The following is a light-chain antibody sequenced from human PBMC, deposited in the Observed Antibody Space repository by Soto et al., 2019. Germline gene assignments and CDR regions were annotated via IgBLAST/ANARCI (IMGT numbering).Light chain of an antibody. CDR1: SSNIGGNT. V-gene: IGLV1-44*01. J-gene: IGLJ3*02. CDR2: SND. Sequence: QSALTQPPSLAGTPGQRVTVSCSGSSSNIGGNTVIWFQQYHRTAPKLLIYSNDHRPSAVPARLSGSKSGTSASLAMSGLQFEDEDDYHCVAWDDSLNGHWVFGGGTQLTVL. CDR3: VAWDDSLNGHWV.